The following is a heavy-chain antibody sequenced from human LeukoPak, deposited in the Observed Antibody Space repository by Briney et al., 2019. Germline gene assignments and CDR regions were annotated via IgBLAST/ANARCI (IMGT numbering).Heavy chain of an antibody. CDR2: MNPNSGNT. V-gene: IGHV1-8*01. D-gene: IGHD3/OR15-3a*01. CDR1: GYTFTSYD. Sequence: ASVKVSCKASGYTFTSYDINWVRQAAGQGLEWMGWMNPNSGNTSYAQRFQGRVTMTKNTSITTAYMELSSLRSEDTAVYFCARALSWTSESYYYMDVWGKGTTVTVSS. CDR3: ARALSWTSESYYYMDV. J-gene: IGHJ6*03.